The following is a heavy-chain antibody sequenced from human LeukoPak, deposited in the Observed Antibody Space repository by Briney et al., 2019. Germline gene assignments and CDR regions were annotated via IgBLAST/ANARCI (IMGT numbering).Heavy chain of an antibody. Sequence: SGPTQVKPTQTLTLTCTFSGFSLSTGGVGVDWIRQPPGKALEWLARIYWDDDKRYSPSLKSRLTITKDTSKNQVVLTMTNMDPVDTATYYCAHSIKLLWFGELSVRVSYFDYWGQGTLVTVSS. D-gene: IGHD3-10*01. CDR3: AHSIKLLWFGELSVRVSYFDY. CDR1: GFSLSTGGVG. CDR2: IYWDDDK. J-gene: IGHJ4*02. V-gene: IGHV2-5*02.